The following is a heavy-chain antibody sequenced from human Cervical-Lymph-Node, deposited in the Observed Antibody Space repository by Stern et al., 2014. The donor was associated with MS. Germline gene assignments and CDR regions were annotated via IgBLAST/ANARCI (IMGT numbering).Heavy chain of an antibody. CDR1: GFTFSSYG. J-gene: IGHJ4*02. D-gene: IGHD2-8*01. V-gene: IGHV3-30*03. CDR2: ISYDGNHK. Sequence: VQMVESGGAVVQPGRSLRLSCAASGFTFSSYGMPWVRQAPCKGLEWVTVISYDGNHKYYAASVKGRFTISRDNSKNTLHLQMNSVTPDDTAIYYCARDYEDTSMLFDHWGQGTLVTVSS. CDR3: ARDYEDTSMLFDH.